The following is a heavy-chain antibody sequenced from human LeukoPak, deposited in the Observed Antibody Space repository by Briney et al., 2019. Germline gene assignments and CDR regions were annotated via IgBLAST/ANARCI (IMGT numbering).Heavy chain of an antibody. Sequence: ASVKVSCKASGYTFTSYDINWVRQATGQGLEWMGWLNPNSGGTNYAQKFQGRVTMTRDTSISTAYMELSRLKSDDTAVYYCARATRQYCSGGNCHLGGNWFDPWGQGTLVTVSS. CDR3: ARATRQYCSGGNCHLGGNWFDP. D-gene: IGHD2-15*01. J-gene: IGHJ5*02. CDR2: LNPNSGGT. V-gene: IGHV1-2*02. CDR1: GYTFTSYD.